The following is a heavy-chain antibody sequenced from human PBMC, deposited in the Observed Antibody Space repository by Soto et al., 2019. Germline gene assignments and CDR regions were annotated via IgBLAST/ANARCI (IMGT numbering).Heavy chain of an antibody. V-gene: IGHV3-23*01. CDR1: GFTFSSYA. J-gene: IGHJ5*02. D-gene: IGHD2-2*01. CDR3: APVTIVVVPAAMLDWFDP. CDR2: ISGIGGST. Sequence: EVQLLESGGGLVQPGGSLRLSCAASGFTFSSYAMSWVRQAPGKGLEWVSAISGIGGSTYYADSVKGRFTISRDNAKNTLYLKMNSLRAEDTAVYYCAPVTIVVVPAAMLDWFDPWGQGTLVTVSS.